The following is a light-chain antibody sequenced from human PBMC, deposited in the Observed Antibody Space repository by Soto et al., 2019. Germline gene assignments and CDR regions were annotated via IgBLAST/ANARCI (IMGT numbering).Light chain of an antibody. J-gene: IGKJ2*01. CDR3: QQSYSIPFT. V-gene: IGKV1-39*01. Sequence: DIQMTQSPSSLSASVGDRVTITCRASQSISSYLNWYQQKPRKAPELLIYAASSLQSGVPSRFSGSGSGTDFTLTISSLQPEDFATYYCQQSYSIPFTFGQGTSLDIK. CDR1: QSISSY. CDR2: AAS.